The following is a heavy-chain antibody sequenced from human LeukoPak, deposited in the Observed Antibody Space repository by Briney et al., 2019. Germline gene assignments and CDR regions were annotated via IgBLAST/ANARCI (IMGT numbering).Heavy chain of an antibody. D-gene: IGHD1-26*01. J-gene: IGHJ4*02. V-gene: IGHV4-39*01. CDR3: ARQGGSGSYYFDS. CDR2: VSSTGSP. Sequence: SETLSLTCTVSGDSISNIDSYWGWIRQPPGKQLEWIGSVSSTGSPYYNPSLESRVTISVDTSKNQFSLKLSSVTAADTAVYYCARQGGSGSYYFDSWGQGTLVTVSS. CDR1: GDSISNIDSY.